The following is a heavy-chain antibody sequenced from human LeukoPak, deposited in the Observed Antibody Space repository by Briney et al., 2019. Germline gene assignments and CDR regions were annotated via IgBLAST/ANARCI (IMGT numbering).Heavy chain of an antibody. J-gene: IGHJ3*02. V-gene: IGHV4-39*07. CDR2: IYYSGST. Sequence: ASETLSLTCTVSGGSISSSSYYWGWIRQPPGKGLEWIGSIYYSGSTYYNPSLKSRVTISVDTSKNQFSLKLSSVTAADTAVYYCARGGEGATGYAFDIWGQGTMVTVSA. CDR3: ARGGEGATGYAFDI. CDR1: GGSISSSSYY. D-gene: IGHD1-26*01.